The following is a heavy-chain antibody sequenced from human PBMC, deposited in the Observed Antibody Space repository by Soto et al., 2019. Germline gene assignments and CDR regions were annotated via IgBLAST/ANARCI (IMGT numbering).Heavy chain of an antibody. CDR3: AKNNDYAIDA. CDR2: IHHGGNS. CDR1: GDSIISDKW. Sequence: PSETLSLTCAVSGDSIISDKWWSWVRQAPGKGLEWIGEIHHGGNSKYNPSLKSRVIISVDRSKNQFSLNLNSVTAADTAVYYCAKNNDYAIDAWGQGTTVTVSS. J-gene: IGHJ6*02. D-gene: IGHD1-20*01. V-gene: IGHV4-4*02.